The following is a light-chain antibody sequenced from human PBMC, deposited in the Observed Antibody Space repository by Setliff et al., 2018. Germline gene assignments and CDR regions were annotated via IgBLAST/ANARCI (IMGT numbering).Light chain of an antibody. Sequence: QSALTQPASVSGSPGQSITIACTGSSSDVETYNIVSWYQQHPGKAPKILIYQVNQRPSGVSDRFSGSKSGNTASLTISGLQAEDEADYYCLSYAGSGTYGFGSGTKVTVL. CDR3: LSYAGSGTYG. CDR1: SSDVETYNI. V-gene: IGLV2-23*02. CDR2: QVN. J-gene: IGLJ1*01.